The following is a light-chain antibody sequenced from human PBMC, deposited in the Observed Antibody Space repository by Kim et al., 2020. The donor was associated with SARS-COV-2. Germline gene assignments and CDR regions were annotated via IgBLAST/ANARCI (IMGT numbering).Light chain of an antibody. J-gene: IGLJ2*01. CDR3: NSRDSNDNVV. Sequence: SSELTQDPAVSVALGQTVRITCQGDSLRSYYATWYQQKPGQAPILVIYGKNNRPSGIPDRFSGSGNTASLTITGTQAGDEADYYCNSRDSNDNVVFGGGT. CDR2: GKN. CDR1: SLRSYY. V-gene: IGLV3-19*01.